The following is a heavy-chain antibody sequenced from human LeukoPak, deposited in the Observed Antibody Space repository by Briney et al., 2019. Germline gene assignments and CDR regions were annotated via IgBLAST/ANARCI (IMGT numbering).Heavy chain of an antibody. CDR2: INPNSGGT. Sequence: ASVKVSCKASGYTFTGYYMHWVRQAPGQGLEWMGWINPNSGGTNYVQKFQGRVTMTRDTSISTAYMELSRLRSDDTAVYYCARGGNWKEKAFDIWGQGTMLTVSS. V-gene: IGHV1-2*02. J-gene: IGHJ3*02. D-gene: IGHD1-20*01. CDR1: GYTFTGYY. CDR3: ARGGNWKEKAFDI.